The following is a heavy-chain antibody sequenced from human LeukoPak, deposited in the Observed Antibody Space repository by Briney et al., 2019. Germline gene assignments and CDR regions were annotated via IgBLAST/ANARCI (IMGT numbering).Heavy chain of an antibody. V-gene: IGHV4-59*01. D-gene: IGHD2-15*01. Sequence: SETLSLTCTVSGGSISSYYWSWIRQPPGKGLEWIGYIYYTGSTNYNPSLKSRVTISLDTSKNQFSLKLSSVTAAGTAVYYCARQRGYWSGDFDIWGQGTMVTVSS. CDR3: ARQRGYWSGDFDI. CDR2: IYYTGST. CDR1: GGSISSYY. J-gene: IGHJ3*02.